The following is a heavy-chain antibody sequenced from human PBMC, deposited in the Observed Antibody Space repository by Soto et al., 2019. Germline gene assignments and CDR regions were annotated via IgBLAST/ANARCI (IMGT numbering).Heavy chain of an antibody. V-gene: IGHV3-30-3*01. Sequence: QVQLVESGGGVVQPGRSLRLSCAASGFTFSSYAMHWVRQAPGKGLEWVAVISYDGSNKYYADSVKGRFTISRDNSKNTLYLQMNSLRAEDTAVYYCARERSSADENWGQGTLVTVSS. CDR3: ARERSSADEN. D-gene: IGHD3-3*01. J-gene: IGHJ4*02. CDR2: ISYDGSNK. CDR1: GFTFSSYA.